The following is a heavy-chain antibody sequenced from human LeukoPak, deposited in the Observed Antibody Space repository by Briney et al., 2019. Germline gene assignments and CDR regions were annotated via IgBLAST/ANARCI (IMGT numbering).Heavy chain of an antibody. CDR1: GGSMSSSSYY. J-gene: IGHJ3*02. CDR2: IYYSGST. D-gene: IGHD3-22*01. Sequence: SETLSLTCTVFGGSMSSSSYYWGWIRQPPGKGLEWIGSIYYSGSTYYNPSLKSRVTISVDTSKNQFSLKLSSVTAADTAVYYCARDIQYYYDSSGYIVGAFDIWGQGTMVTVSS. CDR3: ARDIQYYYDSSGYIVGAFDI. V-gene: IGHV4-39*07.